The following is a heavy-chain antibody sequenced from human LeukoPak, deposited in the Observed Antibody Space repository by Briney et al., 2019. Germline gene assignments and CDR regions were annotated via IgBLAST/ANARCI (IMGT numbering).Heavy chain of an antibody. CDR3: ARSGGSRAYYFDY. J-gene: IGHJ4*02. CDR1: GFTFRTYA. V-gene: IGHV3-23*01. CDR2: ISASGGTT. Sequence: PGGSLRLSCAVSGFTFRTYAMSWVRQAPGKGLEWVSAISASGGTTYYADSVKGRFTISRDNSKNTLYLQMNSLRAEDTAVYYCARSGGSRAYYFDYWGQGTLVTVSS. D-gene: IGHD2-15*01.